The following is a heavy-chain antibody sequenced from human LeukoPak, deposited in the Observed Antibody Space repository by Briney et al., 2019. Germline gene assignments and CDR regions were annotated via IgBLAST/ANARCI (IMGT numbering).Heavy chain of an antibody. CDR2: INSDGSST. CDR3: AREGGYYIEFDY. V-gene: IGHV3-74*01. D-gene: IGHD3-3*01. J-gene: IGHJ4*02. Sequence: GGSLRLSCAASGFTSSSYWMHWVRQAPGKGLVWVSRINSDGSSTSYADSVKGRFTISRDNAKNTLYLQMNSLRAEDTAVYYCAREGGYYIEFDYWGQGTLVTVSS. CDR1: GFTSSSYW.